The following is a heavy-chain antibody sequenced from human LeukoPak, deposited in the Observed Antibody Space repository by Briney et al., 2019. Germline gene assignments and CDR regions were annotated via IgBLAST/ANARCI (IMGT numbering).Heavy chain of an antibody. V-gene: IGHV1-18*01. Sequence: ASVKVSCKASGYTFTSYGISWVRQAPGQGLEWMGWISAYNGNTNYAQKLQGRVTITTDESTSTAYMELSSLRSEDTAVYYCARVGVEWELPDYWGQGTLVTVSS. J-gene: IGHJ4*02. CDR2: ISAYNGNT. CDR1: GYTFTSYG. CDR3: ARVGVEWELPDY. D-gene: IGHD1-26*01.